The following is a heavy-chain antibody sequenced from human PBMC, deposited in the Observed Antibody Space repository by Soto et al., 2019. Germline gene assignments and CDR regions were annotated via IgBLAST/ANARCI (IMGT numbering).Heavy chain of an antibody. CDR3: ARARSDIVVVPAANSWFDP. V-gene: IGHV4-59*01. Sequence: QVQLQESGPGLVKPLETLSLTCTVSGGSISSYYWSWIRQPPGKGLEWIGYIYYSGSTNYNPSLKSRVTIAVDTSKNQFSLKLSSVTAADTAVYYCARARSDIVVVPAANSWFDPWGQGTLVTVSS. CDR2: IYYSGST. J-gene: IGHJ5*02. D-gene: IGHD2-2*01. CDR1: GGSISSYY.